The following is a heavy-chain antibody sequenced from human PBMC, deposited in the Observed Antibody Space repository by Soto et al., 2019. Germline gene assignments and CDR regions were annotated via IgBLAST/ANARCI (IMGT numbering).Heavy chain of an antibody. CDR2: ISNRGGPT. CDR3: AKPLPKALNHGGVTNFFIS. D-gene: IGHD4-17*01. V-gene: IGHV3-23*01. Sequence: EVQLLDSGGGLVQPGGSLRLSCAASGFTFSSYAMSWVRQAPGKGLEWVSLISNRGGPTYYAESVTGRFTISRDTSKNTRYLQMNSLRADESAVYYCAKPLPKALNHGGVTNFFISWGQGTLVTVSS. CDR1: GFTFSSYA. J-gene: IGHJ4*02.